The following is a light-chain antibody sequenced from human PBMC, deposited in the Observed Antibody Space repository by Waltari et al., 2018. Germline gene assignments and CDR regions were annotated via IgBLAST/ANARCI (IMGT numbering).Light chain of an antibody. CDR1: QNISAY. V-gene: IGKV1-39*01. J-gene: IGKJ2*01. Sequence: DIQMTQSPSSLSASVADRVTIACRASQNISAYLNWYQQKPGKAPKLLIYATSSLQSGVPSRFSGSGSGAHFTLTINSLQPEDFATYYCQQSYTTPRTFGQGTNLEI. CDR2: ATS. CDR3: QQSYTTPRT.